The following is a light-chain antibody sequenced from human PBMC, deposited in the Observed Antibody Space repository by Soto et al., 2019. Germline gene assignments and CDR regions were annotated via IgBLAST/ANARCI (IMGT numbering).Light chain of an antibody. CDR2: AVT. V-gene: IGLV2-14*01. Sequence: QSVLTQPASVSGSPGQSITISCTGTSSDVGGYNYVSWYQQHPGKAPKLMIYAVTDRPSGVSSRFSGSKSGNTASLTISGLHAEDEADYYCSSYTSSSTLFGNGTKVTVL. CDR1: SSDVGGYNY. CDR3: SSYTSSSTL. J-gene: IGLJ1*01.